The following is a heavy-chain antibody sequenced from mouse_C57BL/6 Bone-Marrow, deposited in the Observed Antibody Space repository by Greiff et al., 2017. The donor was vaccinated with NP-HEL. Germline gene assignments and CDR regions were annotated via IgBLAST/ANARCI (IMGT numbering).Heavy chain of an antibody. V-gene: IGHV14-3*01. D-gene: IGHD1-1*01. J-gene: IGHJ2*01. CDR3: ARVHITTVVPYYFDY. CDR1: GFNIKNTY. Sequence: VHVKQSVAELVRPGASVKLSCTASGFNIKNTYMHWVKQRPEQGLEWIGRIDPANGNTKYAPKFQGKATITADTSSNTAYLQLSSLTSEDTAIYYCARVHITTVVPYYFDYWGQGTTLTVSS. CDR2: IDPANGNT.